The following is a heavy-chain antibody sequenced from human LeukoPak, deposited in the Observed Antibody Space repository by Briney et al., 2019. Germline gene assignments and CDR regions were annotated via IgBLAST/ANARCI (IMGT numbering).Heavy chain of an antibody. D-gene: IGHD3-3*01. Sequence: ASVKVSCKASGYTFTGYYMHWVRQAPGQGREWRGWINANSGGTNYAQKLQGRVTMTTDTSTSTAYMELSSLRSDHTAVYYCARTEPTSRYDFLSGYYFSSDYMDVWGKGTTVTVSS. V-gene: IGHV1-2*02. CDR2: INANSGGT. CDR3: ARTEPTSRYDFLSGYYFSSDYMDV. J-gene: IGHJ6*03. CDR1: GYTFTGYY.